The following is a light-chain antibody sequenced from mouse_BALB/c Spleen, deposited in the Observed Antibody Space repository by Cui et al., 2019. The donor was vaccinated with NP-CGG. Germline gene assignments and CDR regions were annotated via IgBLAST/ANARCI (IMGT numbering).Light chain of an antibody. V-gene: IGLV1*01. J-gene: IGLJ1*01. CDR3: ALWYSNHWV. CDR2: GTN. CDR1: TGAVTTSNY. Sequence: VVTHESALTTSPGETVTLTCRSSTGAVTTSNYANWVQEKPDHLFTGLIGGTNNRPPGVPARFSGSLIGDKAALTITGAQTEDEAIYFCALWYSNHWVFGGGTKLTVL.